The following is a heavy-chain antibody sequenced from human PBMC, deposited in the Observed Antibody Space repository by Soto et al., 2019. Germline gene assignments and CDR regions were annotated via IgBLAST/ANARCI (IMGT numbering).Heavy chain of an antibody. J-gene: IGHJ4*02. D-gene: IGHD1-1*01. CDR3: AKDATGTRAVDY. CDR1: GFPFSSNA. V-gene: IGHV3-23*01. Sequence: GGSLRLSCAASGFPFSSNAMSWVRQAPGKGLEWVSAISGSGGSTYYADSVKGRFTISRDNSKNTLYLQMNSLRAEDTAVYYCAKDATGTRAVDYWGQGTLVTVPS. CDR2: ISGSGGST.